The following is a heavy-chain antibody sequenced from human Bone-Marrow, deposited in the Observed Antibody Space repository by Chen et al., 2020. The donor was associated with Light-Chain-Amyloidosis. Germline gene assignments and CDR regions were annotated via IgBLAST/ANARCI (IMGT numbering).Heavy chain of an antibody. Sequence: EVQLLESGGGLVQPGGSLQLSCAASGFTFSSYAMSWVRQAPGKGLEWVSAISGGGDYTYYADSVKGRFTSSRDDSRNTLILQMKSLRAEDTAVYFCAKAPTWRVLEWYYGMDVWGQGTTVTVSS. CDR2: ISGGGDYT. D-gene: IGHD3-3*01. J-gene: IGHJ6*02. CDR1: GFTFSSYA. CDR3: AKAPTWRVLEWYYGMDV. V-gene: IGHV3-23*01.